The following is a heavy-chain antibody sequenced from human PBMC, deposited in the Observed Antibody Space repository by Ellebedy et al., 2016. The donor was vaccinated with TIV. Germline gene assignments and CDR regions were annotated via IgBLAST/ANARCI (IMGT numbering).Heavy chain of an antibody. CDR3: AREVPDGDSRGWYFDL. CDR1: GFTFSGYD. V-gene: IGHV3-13*01. CDR2: IGSIGDT. Sequence: GESLKISCAASGFTFSGYDMHWVRQATGKGLEWVSAIGSIGDTYYPGSVKGRFTISREDAKSSLYLQMNSLRAGDTAVYYCAREVPDGDSRGWYFDLWGRGTLVTVS. J-gene: IGHJ2*01. D-gene: IGHD4-17*01.